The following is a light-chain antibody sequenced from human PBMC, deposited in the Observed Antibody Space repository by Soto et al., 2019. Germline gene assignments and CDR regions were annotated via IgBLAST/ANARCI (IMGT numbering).Light chain of an antibody. J-gene: IGLJ1*01. CDR2: DVS. V-gene: IGLV2-14*01. CDR3: YSYTSSSTYV. CDR1: SSDVGAYHY. Sequence: QSVLTQPASVSGSPGQSITISCTGTSSDVGAYHYVSWYQQHPAKVPKLMIYDVSNRPSGVSDRFSGSKSGNTASLTISGLQAEDEADSYCYSYTSSSTYVFGTGTKLTVL.